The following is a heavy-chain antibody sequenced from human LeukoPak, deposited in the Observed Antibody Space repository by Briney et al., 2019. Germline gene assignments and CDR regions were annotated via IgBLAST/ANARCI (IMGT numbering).Heavy chain of an antibody. V-gene: IGHV3-23*01. CDR2: ISGSGTYT. CDR3: AKLLSSGWLNDCFDY. D-gene: IGHD6-19*01. CDR1: GFTFSSHG. J-gene: IGHJ4*02. Sequence: PGGSLRLSCAASGFTFSSHGMNWVRQAPGKGLERVSVISGSGTYTYCADSVKGRFTISRDNSKNTLSLQMNSLRVEDTAVYYCAKLLSSGWLNDCFDYWGQGTLVTVSS.